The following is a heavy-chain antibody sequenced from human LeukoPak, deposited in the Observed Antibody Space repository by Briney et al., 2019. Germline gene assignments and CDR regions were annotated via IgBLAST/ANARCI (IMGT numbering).Heavy chain of an antibody. CDR1: GGSISSSSYY. V-gene: IGHV4-39*07. Sequence: PSETLSLTCTVSGGSISSSSYYWGWIRQPPGKGLEWIGSIYYSGSTYYNPSLKSRVTISVDTSKNQFSLKLSSVTAADTAVYYCARWPLAGSGFDYWGQGTLVTVSS. CDR2: IYYSGST. CDR3: ARWPLAGSGFDY. D-gene: IGHD6-19*01. J-gene: IGHJ4*02.